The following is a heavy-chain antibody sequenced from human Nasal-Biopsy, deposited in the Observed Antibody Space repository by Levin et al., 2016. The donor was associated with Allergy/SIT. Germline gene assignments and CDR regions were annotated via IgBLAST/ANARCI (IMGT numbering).Heavy chain of an antibody. Sequence: GGSLRLSCAASGFGFSTYSMSWVRQAPGKGLEWIAYISGQSTTIHYADSVKGRFTISRDNAMHTLYLQMNSLRDEDTAVYYCASSHFYGSGSYSFYFDFWGEGTLVTVSS. J-gene: IGHJ4*02. CDR2: ISGQSTTI. CDR3: ASSHFYGSGSYSFYFDF. CDR1: GFGFSTYS. V-gene: IGHV3-48*02. D-gene: IGHD3-10*01.